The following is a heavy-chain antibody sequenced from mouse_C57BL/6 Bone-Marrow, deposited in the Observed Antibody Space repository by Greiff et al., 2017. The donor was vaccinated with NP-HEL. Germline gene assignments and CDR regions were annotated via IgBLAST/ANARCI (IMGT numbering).Heavy chain of an antibody. J-gene: IGHJ3*01. D-gene: IGHD3-2*02. Sequence: VQLQQSGPELVKPGASVKIPCKASGYTFTDYNMDWVKQSHGKSLEWIGDINPNNGGTISNQKFNGKATLTVDKSSSTAYMELRSLTSEDTAVYYCARKRTAQATAWFAYWGQGTLVTVSA. CDR1: GYTFTDYN. CDR2: INPNNGGT. V-gene: IGHV1-18*01. CDR3: ARKRTAQATAWFAY.